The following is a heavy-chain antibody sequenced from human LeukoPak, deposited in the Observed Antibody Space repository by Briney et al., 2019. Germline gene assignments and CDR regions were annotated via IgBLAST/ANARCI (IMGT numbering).Heavy chain of an antibody. Sequence: SETLSLTCTVSGDSISRSTYYWAWIRQPPGEGLEWIGSVYYGRSPYFNPSLESRATISVDTSKNHFSLKMSSVTAADTAVYYCARSSGTGTFSYWGQGTLVTVSS. CDR2: VYYGRSP. V-gene: IGHV4-39*02. D-gene: IGHD6-25*01. CDR1: GDSISRSTYY. J-gene: IGHJ4*02. CDR3: ARSSGTGTFSY.